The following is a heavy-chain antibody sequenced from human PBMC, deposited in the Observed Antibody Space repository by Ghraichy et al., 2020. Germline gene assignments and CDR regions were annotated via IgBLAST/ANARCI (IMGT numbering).Heavy chain of an antibody. CDR3: AKVLAAAAYDY. J-gene: IGHJ4*02. Sequence: GESLNISCAASGFTFSSYAMSWVRQAPGKGLEWVSAISGSGGSTYYADSVKGRFTISRDNSKNTLYLQMNSLRAEDTAVYYCAKVLAAAAYDYWGQGTLVTVSS. V-gene: IGHV3-23*01. D-gene: IGHD6-13*01. CDR2: ISGSGGST. CDR1: GFTFSSYA.